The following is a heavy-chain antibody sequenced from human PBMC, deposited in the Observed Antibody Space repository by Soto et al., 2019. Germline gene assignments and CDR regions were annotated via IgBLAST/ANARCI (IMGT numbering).Heavy chain of an antibody. V-gene: IGHV5-51*01. CDR2: IYPGDSDT. J-gene: IGHJ3*02. CDR3: ARHKGLSSRWSDAFDI. D-gene: IGHD6-13*01. CDR1: GYSFTSYW. Sequence: PGESLKISCKGSGYSFTSYWIGWVRQMPGKGLEWMGIIYPGDSDTRYSPSFQGQVTISADKSISTAYLQWSSLKASDTAMYYCARHKGLSSRWSDAFDIWGQGTMVTVSS.